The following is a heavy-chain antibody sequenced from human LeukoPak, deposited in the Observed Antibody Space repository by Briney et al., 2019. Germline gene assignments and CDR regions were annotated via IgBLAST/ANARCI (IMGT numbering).Heavy chain of an antibody. CDR1: GFTFSSYA. Sequence: GGSLRLSCAASGFTFSSYAMSWVRQAPGKGLEWVAVIWYDGSNKYYADSVKGRFTISRDNYTLYLQMNSLRAEDTAVYYCARDLGVAAAGTFDYWGQGTLVTVSS. V-gene: IGHV3-33*08. CDR3: ARDLGVAAAGTFDY. D-gene: IGHD6-13*01. J-gene: IGHJ4*02. CDR2: IWYDGSNK.